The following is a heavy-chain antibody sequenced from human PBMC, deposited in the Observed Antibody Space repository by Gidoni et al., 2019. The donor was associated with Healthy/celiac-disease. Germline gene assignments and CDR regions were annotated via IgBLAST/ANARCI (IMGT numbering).Heavy chain of an antibody. V-gene: IGHV4-59*01. J-gene: IGHJ4*02. Sequence: QVQLQESGPGLVKPSETLSLTCTVSGGSISSYYWSWIRQPPGKGLEWIGYIYYSGSTNYNPSLKSRVTISVDTSKNQFSLKLSSVTAADTAVYYCASTYDSSGYYYHYWGQGTLVTVSS. D-gene: IGHD3-22*01. CDR1: GGSISSYY. CDR2: IYYSGST. CDR3: ASTYDSSGYYYHY.